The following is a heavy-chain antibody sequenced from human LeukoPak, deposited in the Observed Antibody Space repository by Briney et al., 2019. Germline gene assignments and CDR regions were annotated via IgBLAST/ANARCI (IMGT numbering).Heavy chain of an antibody. Sequence: GGSLRLSCAASGFTFDDYAMHWVRQAPGKGLEWVSLISWDGGSTYYADSVKGRFNISRENSKNSLYLQMNSLRAEDTALYYCAKDRDSSSWYGGFDYWGEGTLVTVSS. CDR3: AKDRDSSSWYGGFDY. V-gene: IGHV3-43D*03. CDR2: ISWDGGST. CDR1: GFTFDDYA. D-gene: IGHD6-13*01. J-gene: IGHJ4*02.